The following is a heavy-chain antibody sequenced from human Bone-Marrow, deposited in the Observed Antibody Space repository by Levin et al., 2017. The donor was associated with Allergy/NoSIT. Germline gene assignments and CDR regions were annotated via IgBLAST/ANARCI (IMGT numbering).Heavy chain of an antibody. CDR3: VTFLVEHH. V-gene: IGHV3-74*01. J-gene: IGHJ1*01. CDR2: INGDGSAT. D-gene: IGHD1/OR15-1a*01. CDR1: GFRFSPSW. Sequence: LSLPCVASGFRFSPSWMHWVRQAPGKGLVWVSHINGDGSATSYADSVKGRFTISRDNAKNTLYLQMDSLRAEDTAVYYCVTFLVEHHWGQGALVTVSS.